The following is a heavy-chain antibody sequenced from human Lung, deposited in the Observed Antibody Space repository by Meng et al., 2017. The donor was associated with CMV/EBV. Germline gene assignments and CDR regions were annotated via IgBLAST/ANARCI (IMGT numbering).Heavy chain of an antibody. V-gene: IGHV3-23*01. CDR2: LGESDRDDDI. D-gene: IGHD3-10*01. Sequence: ATGCRFRNSGMSWGRQAPGKGLDWVSTLGESDRDDDIHYADSVRGRFTISRDNSRNTLYLQRNSLRADDTAEYYCATDAGSYLPFEYWGQGTLVTVSS. CDR3: ATDAGSYLPFEY. CDR1: GCRFRNSG. J-gene: IGHJ4*02.